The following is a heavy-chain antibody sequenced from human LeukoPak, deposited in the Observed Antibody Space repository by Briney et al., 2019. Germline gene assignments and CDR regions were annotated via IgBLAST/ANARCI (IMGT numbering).Heavy chain of an antibody. J-gene: IGHJ2*01. CDR1: GGSISSSSYY. CDR2: IYYSGST. D-gene: IGHD3-22*01. V-gene: IGHV4-39*01. Sequence: SETLSLTCTVSGGSISSSSYYWGWIRQPPGKGLEWIGSIYYSGSTYYNPSLKSRVTISVDTSKNQFSLKLSSVTAADTAVYYCASNYDSSAPEGWYFDLWGRGTLVTVSS. CDR3: ASNYDSSAPEGWYFDL.